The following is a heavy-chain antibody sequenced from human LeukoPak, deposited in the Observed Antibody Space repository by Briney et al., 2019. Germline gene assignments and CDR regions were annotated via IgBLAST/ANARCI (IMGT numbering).Heavy chain of an antibody. CDR2: IRYDGSNK. Sequence: PGGSLRLSCAASGFTFSSYGMHWVRQAPGKGLEWVAFIRYDGSNKYYADSVKGRFTISRDNAKNSLYLQMNSLRAEDTALYYCARDRGMGWELPTGWGQGTLVTVSS. V-gene: IGHV3-30*02. CDR3: ARDRGMGWELPTG. J-gene: IGHJ4*02. CDR1: GFTFSSYG. D-gene: IGHD1-26*01.